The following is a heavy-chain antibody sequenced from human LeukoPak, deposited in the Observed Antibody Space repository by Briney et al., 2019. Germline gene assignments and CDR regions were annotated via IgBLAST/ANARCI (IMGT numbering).Heavy chain of an antibody. J-gene: IGHJ4*02. CDR2: ISGRGGST. CDR1: GFTFSNYA. V-gene: IGHV3-23*01. CDR3: AKDPGVVVTAIPNY. Sequence: PGGSPRLSCAASGFTFSNYAMIWVRQAPGKGLEWVSSISGRGGSTYYAGSVKGWFTISRDNSKNTLSLQMDSLRSEDTAVYYCAKDPGVVVTAIPNYWGQGALVTVSS. D-gene: IGHD2-21*02.